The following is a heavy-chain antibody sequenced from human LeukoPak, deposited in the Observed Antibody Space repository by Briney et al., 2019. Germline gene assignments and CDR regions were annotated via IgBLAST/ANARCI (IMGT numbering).Heavy chain of an antibody. J-gene: IGHJ4*02. V-gene: IGHV3-7*01. CDR3: ARDKYLDY. CDR1: GFNFSSYW. CDR2: IKQDGSEK. Sequence: GGSLRLSCAASGFNFSSYWMSWVRQAPGEGLEWVANIKQDGSEKYYVDSVKGRSTISRDNAKNSLYLQMNSLRAEDTAVYYCARDKYLDYWGQGTLVTVSS.